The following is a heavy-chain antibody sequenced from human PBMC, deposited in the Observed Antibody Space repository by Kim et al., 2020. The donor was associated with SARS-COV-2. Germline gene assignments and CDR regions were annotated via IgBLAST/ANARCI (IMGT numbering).Heavy chain of an antibody. CDR3: ASLPQVLWDYGSGRVWDY. CDR1: GGSFSGYY. D-gene: IGHD3-10*01. Sequence: SETLSLTCAVYGGSFSGYYWSWIRQPPGKGLEWIGEINHSGSTNYNPSLKSRVTISVDTSKNQFSLKLSSVTAADTAVYYCASLPQVLWDYGSGRVWDYWGQGTLVTVSS. J-gene: IGHJ4*02. CDR2: INHSGST. V-gene: IGHV4-34*01.